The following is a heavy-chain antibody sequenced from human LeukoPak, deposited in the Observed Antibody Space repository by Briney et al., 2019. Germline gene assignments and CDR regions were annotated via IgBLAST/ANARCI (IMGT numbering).Heavy chain of an antibody. D-gene: IGHD4-17*01. CDR3: ARGPSDYGFDY. CDR1: GGSISSYY. CDR2: INHSGST. J-gene: IGHJ4*02. Sequence: SETLSLTCTVSGGSISSYYWSWIRQPPGKGLEWIGEINHSGSTNYNPSLKSRVTISVDTSKNQFSLKLSSVTAADTAVYYCARGPSDYGFDYWGQGTLVTVSS. V-gene: IGHV4-34*01.